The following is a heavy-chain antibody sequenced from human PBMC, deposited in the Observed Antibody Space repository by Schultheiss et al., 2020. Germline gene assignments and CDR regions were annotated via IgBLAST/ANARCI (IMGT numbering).Heavy chain of an antibody. CDR2: IYYSGST. D-gene: IGHD3-10*01. CDR3: ARDRFYGSGPLDV. J-gene: IGHJ6*02. Sequence: SETLSLTCTVSGGSISSSSYYWGWIRQPPGKGLEWIGYIYYSGSTNYNPSLKSRVTISVDTSKNQFSLKLSSVTAADTAVYYCARDRFYGSGPLDVWGQGTTVTVSS. CDR1: GGSISSSSYY. V-gene: IGHV4-61*01.